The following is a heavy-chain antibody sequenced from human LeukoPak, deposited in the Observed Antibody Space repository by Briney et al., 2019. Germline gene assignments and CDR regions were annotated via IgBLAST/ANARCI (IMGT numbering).Heavy chain of an antibody. CDR2: INHSGST. CDR3: ARHPHQALSGVDY. J-gene: IGHJ4*02. V-gene: IGHV4-34*01. CDR1: GGSFSGYY. Sequence: PSETLSLTCAVYGGSFSGYYWSWLRQPPGKGLEWLGEINHSGSTNYNPSLKSRVTISVDTSKNQFSLKLSSVTAADTAVYYRARHPHQALSGVDYWGQGTLVTVSS. D-gene: IGHD6-25*01.